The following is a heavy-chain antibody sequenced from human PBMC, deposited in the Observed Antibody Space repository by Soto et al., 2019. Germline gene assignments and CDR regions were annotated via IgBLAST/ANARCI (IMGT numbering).Heavy chain of an antibody. CDR3: ARAPYSSSWYGATGNWFNP. D-gene: IGHD6-13*01. CDR1: GGSISSGGYY. Sequence: PSETLSLTCTVSGGSISSGGYYWSWIRQHPGKGLEWIGYIYYSGSTYYNPSLKSRVTISVDTSKNQFSLKLSSATAADTAVYYCARAPYSSSWYGATGNWFNPWGQGTLVTVSS. J-gene: IGHJ5*02. CDR2: IYYSGST. V-gene: IGHV4-31*03.